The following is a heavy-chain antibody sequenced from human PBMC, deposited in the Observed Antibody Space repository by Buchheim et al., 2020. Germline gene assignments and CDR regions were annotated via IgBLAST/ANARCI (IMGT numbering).Heavy chain of an antibody. CDR3: TRARDYDFWSGYYLPYYYYYGMDV. J-gene: IGHJ6*02. V-gene: IGHV3-49*04. Sequence: EVQLVESGGGLVQPGRSLRLSCTASGFTFGDYAMSWVRQAPGKGLEWVGFIRSKAYGGTTEYAASVKGRFTISRDDSKSIPYLQMNSLKTEDTAVYYCTRARDYDFWSGYYLPYYYYYGMDVWGQGTT. CDR1: GFTFGDYA. D-gene: IGHD3-3*01. CDR2: IRSKAYGGTT.